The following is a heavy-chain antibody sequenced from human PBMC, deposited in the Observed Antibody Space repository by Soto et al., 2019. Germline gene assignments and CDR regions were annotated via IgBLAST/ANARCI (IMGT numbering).Heavy chain of an antibody. CDR2: INPGNGNT. CDR1: GYTFTSYG. J-gene: IGHJ4*02. V-gene: IGHV1-3*01. Sequence: GASVKVSCKASGYTFTSYGINLVRQAPGRGLEWMGWINPGNGNTKYSQQFQGRVIIDRDTSASTAYMELSSLRSEDTVVYYCARGGYFDSSNYLAYWGLGTMVTVSS. CDR3: ARGGYFDSSNYLAY. D-gene: IGHD3-22*01.